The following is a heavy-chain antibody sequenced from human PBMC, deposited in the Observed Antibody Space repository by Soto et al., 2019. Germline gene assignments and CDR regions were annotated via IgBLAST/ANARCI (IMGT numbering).Heavy chain of an antibody. D-gene: IGHD3-3*01. J-gene: IGHJ4*02. CDR2: ISAYNGNT. CDR3: AREYYDFWSGHPAWNY. CDR1: GYTFTSYG. V-gene: IGHV1-18*04. Sequence: QVQLVQSGAEVKKPGASVKVSCKASGYTFTSYGISWVRQAPGQGLEWMGWISAYNGNTNYAQKLQGRVTMTTDTSTSTPYMELRSLRSDDTAVYYCAREYYDFWSGHPAWNYWGQGTLVTVSS.